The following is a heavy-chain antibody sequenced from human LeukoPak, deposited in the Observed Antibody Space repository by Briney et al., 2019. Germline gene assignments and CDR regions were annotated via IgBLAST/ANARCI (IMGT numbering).Heavy chain of an antibody. Sequence: GGSQRLSCAASGFTFSIYAMHWVRQGPGKGLEHVSGISYNGSQTYYGNSVKDRFTISRDNAKNTVYLQMASLRVDDMAVYYCVRDRGGSGWYYFDYWGQGILVTVSS. J-gene: IGHJ4*02. V-gene: IGHV3-64*01. CDR3: VRDRGGSGWYYFDY. CDR2: ISYNGSQT. D-gene: IGHD6-19*01. CDR1: GFTFSIYA.